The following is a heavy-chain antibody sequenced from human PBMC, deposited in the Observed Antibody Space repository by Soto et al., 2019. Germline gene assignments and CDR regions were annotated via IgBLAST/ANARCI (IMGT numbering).Heavy chain of an antibody. Sequence: QVQLVQSGAEVKKPGASVKVSCKASGYTFTSYGISWVRQAPGQGLEWMGWISAYNGNIKYAQKLQGRVTMTTATSTSKAYMELRSLRSDDTALYYCARDLAVGLVDYWGQGTLVTVSS. CDR2: ISAYNGNI. V-gene: IGHV1-18*01. CDR3: ARDLAVGLVDY. CDR1: GYTFTSYG. D-gene: IGHD6-19*01. J-gene: IGHJ4*02.